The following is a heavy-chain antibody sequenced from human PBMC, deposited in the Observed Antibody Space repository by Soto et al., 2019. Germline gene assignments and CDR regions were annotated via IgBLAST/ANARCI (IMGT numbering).Heavy chain of an antibody. Sequence: QVQLVQSGAEVKKPGASVKVSCKASGYTFTGYYMHWVRQAPGQGLEWMGWINPNSGGTNYAQKFQGWVTMTSDTSISPASMELSRLRADDTAVYDCPGEVSDTARHGDYYYGMDVGGQVSTVAVCS. J-gene: IGHJ6*02. CDR1: GYTFTGYY. D-gene: IGHD5-18*01. CDR2: INPNSGGT. V-gene: IGHV1-2*04. CDR3: PGEVSDTARHGDYYYGMDV.